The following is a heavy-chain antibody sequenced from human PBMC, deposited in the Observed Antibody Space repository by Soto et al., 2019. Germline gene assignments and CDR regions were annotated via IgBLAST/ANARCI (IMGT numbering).Heavy chain of an antibody. CDR1: GFTFSGSA. CDR2: IRSKASSYAT. J-gene: IGHJ4*02. Sequence: GGSLILSCATSGFTFSGSAMHWVRQASGKGLEWVGRIRSKASSYATDYAASVKDRFTISRDASKNTAYLQMNSLKTEDTAVYYCTRRGDFYDSSVDYWGQGTLVTVSS. CDR3: TRRGDFYDSSVDY. D-gene: IGHD3-22*01. V-gene: IGHV3-73*01.